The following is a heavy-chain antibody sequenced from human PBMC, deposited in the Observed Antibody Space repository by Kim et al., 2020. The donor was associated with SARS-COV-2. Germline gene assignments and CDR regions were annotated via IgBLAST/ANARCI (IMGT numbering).Heavy chain of an antibody. J-gene: IGHJ4*02. CDR3: AKDSSVATPFSGFDF. CDR2: ISSDGSNK. Sequence: GGSLRLSCAASGFTFSSYGMHWVRQAPGKGLEWVAVISSDGSNKYYADSVQGRFTISRDNSKYTLYLQMNSLGAEDTAVYYCAKDSSVATPFSGFDFWGQGTLVTVSS. V-gene: IGHV3-30*18. D-gene: IGHD5-12*01. CDR1: GFTFSSYG.